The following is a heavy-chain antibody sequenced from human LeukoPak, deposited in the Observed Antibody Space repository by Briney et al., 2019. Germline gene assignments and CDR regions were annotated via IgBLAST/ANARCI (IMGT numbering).Heavy chain of an antibody. Sequence: SETLSLTCAVYGGSFSGYYWSWIRQPPGKGLEWIGEINHSGSTNYNPSLKSRVTISVDTSKNQFSLKLSSVTAADTAVYYCARGPNYGDYSLGDYWGQGTLVTVSS. CDR2: INHSGST. J-gene: IGHJ4*02. D-gene: IGHD4-17*01. V-gene: IGHV4-34*01. CDR1: GGSFSGYY. CDR3: ARGPNYGDYSLGDY.